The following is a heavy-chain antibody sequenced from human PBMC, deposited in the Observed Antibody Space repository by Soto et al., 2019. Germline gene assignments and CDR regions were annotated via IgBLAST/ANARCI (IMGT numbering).Heavy chain of an antibody. V-gene: IGHV1-2*02. D-gene: IGHD1-7*01. CDR3: AREDWNYRYYGMDV. Sequence: ASVKFYCKASGYTFTGYYMHWVRQAIGQGLEWMGWINPNSGGTNYAQKFQGRVTMTRDTSISTAYMELSRLRSDDTAVYYCAREDWNYRYYGMDVWGQGTTVTVSS. CDR2: INPNSGGT. CDR1: GYTFTGYY. J-gene: IGHJ6*02.